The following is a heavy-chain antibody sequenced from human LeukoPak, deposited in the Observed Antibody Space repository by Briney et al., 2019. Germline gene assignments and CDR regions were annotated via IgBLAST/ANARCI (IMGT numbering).Heavy chain of an antibody. J-gene: IGHJ4*02. D-gene: IGHD6-13*01. Sequence: SVKVSCKASGYTFTSYGISWVRQAPGQGLEWMGGIIPIFGTANYAQKFQGRATITADESTSTAYMELSSLRSEDTAVYYCARIGVIAAAETTDYWGQGTLVTVSS. V-gene: IGHV1-69*13. CDR1: GYTFTSYG. CDR2: IIPIFGTA. CDR3: ARIGVIAAAETTDY.